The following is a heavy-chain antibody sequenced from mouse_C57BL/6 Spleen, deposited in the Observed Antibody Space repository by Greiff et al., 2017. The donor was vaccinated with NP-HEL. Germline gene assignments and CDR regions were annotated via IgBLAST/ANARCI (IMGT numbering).Heavy chain of an antibody. D-gene: IGHD4-1*01. V-gene: IGHV1-52*01. CDR3: ARGANWDDYFDY. Sequence: QVQLQQPGAELVRPGSSVKLSCKASGYTFTSYWMHWVKQSPIQGLEWIGNIDPSDSETHYNQKFKDKATLTVDKSSSTAYMQLSSLTAEDSAVYYCARGANWDDYFDYWGQGTTLTVSS. CDR1: GYTFTSYW. CDR2: IDPSDSET. J-gene: IGHJ2*01.